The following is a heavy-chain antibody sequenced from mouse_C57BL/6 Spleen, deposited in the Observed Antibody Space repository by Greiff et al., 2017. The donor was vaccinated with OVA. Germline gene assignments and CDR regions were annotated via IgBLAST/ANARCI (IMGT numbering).Heavy chain of an antibody. CDR2: IYPRSGNT. D-gene: IGHD2-4*01. CDR1: GYTFTSYG. CDR3: ARKRDYDGVYYAMDY. V-gene: IGHV1-81*01. Sequence: QVQLQQSGAELARPGASVKLSCKASGYTFTSYGISWVKQSTGQGLEWIGEIYPRSGNTYYNEKFKGKATLTADKSSSTAYMELRSLTSEDSAVYFCARKRDYDGVYYAMDYWGQGTSVTVSS. J-gene: IGHJ4*01.